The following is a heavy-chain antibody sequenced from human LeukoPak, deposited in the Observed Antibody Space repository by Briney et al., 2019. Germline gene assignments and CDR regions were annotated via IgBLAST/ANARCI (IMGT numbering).Heavy chain of an antibody. CDR3: ASGSLAYFDY. CDR2: IYYSGSA. CDR1: GASISSYY. V-gene: IGHV4-59*01. Sequence: SETLSLTCTVSGASISSYYWSWIRQPPGKRLEWIGYIYYSGSANYNPSLKSRVTISVDTSKNQFSLKLSSVTAADTAVYYCASGSLAYFDYRGQGTLVTVSS. J-gene: IGHJ4*02. D-gene: IGHD6-13*01.